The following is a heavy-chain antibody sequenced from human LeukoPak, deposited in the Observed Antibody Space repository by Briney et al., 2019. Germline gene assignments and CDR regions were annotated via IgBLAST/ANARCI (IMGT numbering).Heavy chain of an antibody. CDR2: ISGSGSGSTT. CDR1: GFSFNTYA. Sequence: GGSLRLSCAASGFSFNTYAMNWVRQAAGKGLEWVSTISGSGSGSTTHYADSVKGRFTISRGNSKKILYLQMNSLRAEDTAMYYCAKDGRWDSWGQGILVTVSS. J-gene: IGHJ4*02. CDR3: AKDGRWDS. V-gene: IGHV3-23*01. D-gene: IGHD4-23*01.